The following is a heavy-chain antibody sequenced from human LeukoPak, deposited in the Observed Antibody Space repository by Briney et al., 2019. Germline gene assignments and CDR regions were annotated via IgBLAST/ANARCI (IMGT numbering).Heavy chain of an antibody. CDR2: IIPIFGTA. V-gene: IGHV1-69*05. D-gene: IGHD2-2*01. Sequence: ASVKASCKASGGTFSSYAISWVRQAPGQGLEWMGGIIPIFGTANYAQKFQGRVTITTDESTSTAYMELSSLRSEDTAVYYCARDSALRCSSTSCYFDYWGQGTLVTVSS. CDR1: GGTFSSYA. CDR3: ARDSALRCSSTSCYFDY. J-gene: IGHJ4*02.